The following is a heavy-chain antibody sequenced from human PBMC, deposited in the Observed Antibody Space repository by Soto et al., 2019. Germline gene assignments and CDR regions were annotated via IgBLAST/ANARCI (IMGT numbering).Heavy chain of an antibody. V-gene: IGHV1-69*12. CDR3: ARQGSNEYYYYGMDV. CDR1: GGTFSSYA. CDR2: IIRIFGTP. D-gene: IGHD3-10*01. Sequence: QVQLVQSGAEVKKPGSSVKVSCKASGGTFSSYAINWVRQAPGQGLERMGGIIRIFGTPDYAQRFQGRVTITADESTSTAYMELISLRSEDTAVYYCARQGSNEYYYYGMDVWGQGTTVTVSS. J-gene: IGHJ6*02.